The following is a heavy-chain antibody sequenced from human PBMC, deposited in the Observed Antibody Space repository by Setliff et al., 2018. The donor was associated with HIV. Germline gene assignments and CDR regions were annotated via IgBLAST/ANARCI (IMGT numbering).Heavy chain of an antibody. CDR3: ARDQRLSY. Sequence: SETLSLTCTVSGVSISSYYWSWIRQPPGKGLEYIGYIYSNGGTNYNPSLKSRVTISVDTSKNQFSLKLSSVTAADTAVYYCARDQRLSYWGQGTLVTVSS. V-gene: IGHV4-59*12. CDR2: IYSNGGT. CDR1: GVSISSYY. J-gene: IGHJ4*02.